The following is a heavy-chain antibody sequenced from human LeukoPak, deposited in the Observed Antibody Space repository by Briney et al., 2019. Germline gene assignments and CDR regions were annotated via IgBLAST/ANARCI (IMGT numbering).Heavy chain of an antibody. J-gene: IGHJ4*02. V-gene: IGHV1-46*01. CDR1: GYTFTSYY. CDR2: INPSGGST. D-gene: IGHD2-15*01. Sequence: ASVKVSFKASGYTFTSYYMHWVRQAPGQGLEWMGIINPSGGSTSYPQKFQGRVTMTRDTSTSTVYMELSSLRSEDTAVYYCAAYQNYCSGGSCYLDWGQGTLVTVSS. CDR3: AAYQNYCSGGSCYLD.